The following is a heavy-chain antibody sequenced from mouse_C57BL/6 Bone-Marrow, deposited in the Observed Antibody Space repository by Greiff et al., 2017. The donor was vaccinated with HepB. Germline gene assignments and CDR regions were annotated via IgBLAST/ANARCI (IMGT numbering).Heavy chain of an antibody. CDR2: IYPGGGYT. D-gene: IGHD2-2*01. Sequence: QVQLQQSGAELVRPGTSVKMSCKASGYTFTNYWIGWAKQRPGHGLEWIGDIYPGGGYTNYNEKFKGKATLTADKSSSTAYMQFSSLTSEDSAIYYCARSGYFYGYDGYFDVWGTGTTVTVSS. V-gene: IGHV1-63*01. CDR3: ARSGYFYGYDGYFDV. CDR1: GYTFTNYW. J-gene: IGHJ1*03.